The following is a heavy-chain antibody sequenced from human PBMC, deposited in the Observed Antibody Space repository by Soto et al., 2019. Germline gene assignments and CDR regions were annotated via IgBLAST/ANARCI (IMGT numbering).Heavy chain of an antibody. V-gene: IGHV3-23*01. CDR1: GFTFSSYA. CDR2: ISGSGGST. D-gene: IGHD2-2*02. J-gene: IGHJ5*02. CDR3: ANWERCSSTSCYIGAWFDP. Sequence: GGSLRLSCAASGFTFSSYAMSWVRQAPGKGLEWVSAISGSGGSTYYADSVKGRFTISRDNSKNTLYLQMNSLRAEDTAVYYCANWERCSSTSCYIGAWFDPWGQGTLVTVSS.